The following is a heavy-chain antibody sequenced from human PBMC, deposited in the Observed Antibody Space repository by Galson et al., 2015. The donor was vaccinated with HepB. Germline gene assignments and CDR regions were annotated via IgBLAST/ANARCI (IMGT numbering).Heavy chain of an antibody. V-gene: IGHV3-33*01. CDR1: GFTFSSYG. CDR2: IWYDGSNK. CDR3: ARDRGTGEIDY. J-gene: IGHJ4*02. Sequence: SLRLSCAASGFTFSSYGMHWVRQAPGKGLEWVAVIWYDGSNKYYADSVKGRFTISRDNSKNTLYLQMNSLRAEDTAVYYCARDRGTGEIDYWGQGTLVTVSS. D-gene: IGHD1-26*01.